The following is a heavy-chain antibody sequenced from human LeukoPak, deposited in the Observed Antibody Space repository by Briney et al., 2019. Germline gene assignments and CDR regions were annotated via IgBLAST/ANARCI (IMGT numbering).Heavy chain of an antibody. CDR1: GYSISSGYY. V-gene: IGHV4-38-2*01. J-gene: IGHJ5*02. Sequence: SETLSLTCAVSGYSISSGYYRGWIRQPPGKGLEWIGSIYHSGGTYYNPSLKSRVTISVDTSKNQFSLKLSSVTAADTAVYYCARQPGYCTNGVCYNVWFDPWGQGTLVTVSS. CDR2: IYHSGGT. D-gene: IGHD2-8*01. CDR3: ARQPGYCTNGVCYNVWFDP.